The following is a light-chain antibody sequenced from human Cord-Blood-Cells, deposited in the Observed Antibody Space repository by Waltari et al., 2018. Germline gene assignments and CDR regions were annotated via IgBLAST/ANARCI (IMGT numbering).Light chain of an antibody. J-gene: IGLJ2*01. CDR3: QVWDSSSDHVV. CDR1: NIGSKG. V-gene: IGLV3-21*04. CDR2: YDS. Sequence: SYVLPQPPSVPVAPGKTARITGGGNNIGSKGVDWYQQKPGQAPVLVIYYDSHRPSGIPERFSGSNSGNTATLTISRVEAGEEADYYCQVWDSSSDHVVFCGGTKLTVL.